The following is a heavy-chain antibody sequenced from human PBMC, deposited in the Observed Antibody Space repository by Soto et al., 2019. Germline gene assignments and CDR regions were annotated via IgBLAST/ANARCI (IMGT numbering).Heavy chain of an antibody. CDR3: ARLTGYGMDV. CDR1: GGSFSRYY. CDR2: INHSGST. V-gene: IGHV4-34*01. J-gene: IGHJ6*02. Sequence: SETLSLTCAVDGGSFSRYYWNWIRQPPGKGLEWIGEINHSGSTNYNPPLKSRVTISVDTSKNQFPLKLSSVAAADTAVYYCARLTGYGMDVWGQGTTVTVSS.